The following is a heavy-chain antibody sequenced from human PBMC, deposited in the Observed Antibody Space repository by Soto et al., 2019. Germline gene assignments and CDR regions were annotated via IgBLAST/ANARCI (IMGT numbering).Heavy chain of an antibody. CDR3: AKGGFDP. CDR1: GFTFSSYG. J-gene: IGHJ5*02. V-gene: IGHV3-30*18. Sequence: GGSLRLSCAASGFTFSSYGMHWVRQAPGKGLEWVAVISYDGSNKYYADSVKGRFTISRDNSKNTLYLQMNSLRAEDTAVYYCAKGGFDPWGQGTLVTASS. CDR2: ISYDGSNK.